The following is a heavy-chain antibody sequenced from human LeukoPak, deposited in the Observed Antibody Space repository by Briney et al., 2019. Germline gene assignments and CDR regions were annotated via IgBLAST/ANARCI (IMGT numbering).Heavy chain of an antibody. Sequence: QPGGSLRLSCAASGFTFSSYSMNWVRQAPGKGLEWVSYISSSSSTIYYADSVKGRFTISRDNAKNSLYLQMNSLRAEDTAVYYCARDPRLGGRGPMDVWGKGTTVTISS. D-gene: IGHD1-14*01. CDR3: ARDPRLGGRGPMDV. V-gene: IGHV3-48*01. CDR1: GFTFSSYS. CDR2: ISSSSSTI. J-gene: IGHJ6*04.